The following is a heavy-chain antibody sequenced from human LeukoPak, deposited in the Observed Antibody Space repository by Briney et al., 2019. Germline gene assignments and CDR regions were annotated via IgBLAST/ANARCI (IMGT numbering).Heavy chain of an antibody. V-gene: IGHV3-23*01. J-gene: IGHJ4*02. CDR3: AKVGCSSASCWGYFDY. Sequence: GGSLGLSCAASGFTFSSYAMSWVRQAPGKGLEWVSAISGSGASTYYADSVKGRFTISRDNSRNMLYLQMNSLRAEDTAVYYCAKVGCSSASCWGYFDYWGQGTLVTVSS. D-gene: IGHD2-2*01. CDR1: GFTFSSYA. CDR2: ISGSGAST.